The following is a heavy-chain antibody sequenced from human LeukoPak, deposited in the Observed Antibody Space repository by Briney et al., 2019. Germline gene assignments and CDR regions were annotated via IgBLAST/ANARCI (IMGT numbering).Heavy chain of an antibody. Sequence: RGGSLSLSCTASGFTFVDYAMSWVRQAPGEGLEWVGFIRSKAYGGTTEYAASVKGRFTISRDDSKSIAYLQMNSLKTEDTAVYYCTRPQYYYDSSGYQPLYWDFDLWGRGRLVTVSS. V-gene: IGHV3-49*04. CDR1: GFTFVDYA. D-gene: IGHD3-22*01. CDR2: IRSKAYGGTT. CDR3: TRPQYYYDSSGYQPLYWDFDL. J-gene: IGHJ2*01.